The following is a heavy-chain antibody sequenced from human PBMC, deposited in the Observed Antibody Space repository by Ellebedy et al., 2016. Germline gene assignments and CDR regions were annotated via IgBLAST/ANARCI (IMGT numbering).Heavy chain of an antibody. CDR3: AGGWLNFDY. J-gene: IGHJ4*02. CDR2: ISSSSSTI. D-gene: IGHD3-22*01. V-gene: IGHV3-48*04. Sequence: GGSLRLXCAASGFTFSSYSMNWVRQAPGKGLEWVSYISSSSSTIYYADSVKGRFTISRDNAKNSLYLQMNSLRAEDTAVYYCAGGWLNFDYWGQGTLVTVSS. CDR1: GFTFSSYS.